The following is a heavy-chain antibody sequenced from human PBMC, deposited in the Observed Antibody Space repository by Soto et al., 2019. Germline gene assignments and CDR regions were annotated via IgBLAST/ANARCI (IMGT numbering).Heavy chain of an antibody. CDR2: IYYSGST. J-gene: IGHJ4*01. V-gene: IGHV4-59*12. CDR1: GGSISSSY. D-gene: IGHD2-15*01. Sequence: SETLSLTCTVSGGSISSSYWSWIRQPPGKGLEYIGYIYYSGSTNYNPSLKSRVTISVDTSKNQFSLKLSSVTAADTAVSYCARTPDHWGHGTLVTVS. CDR3: ARTPDH.